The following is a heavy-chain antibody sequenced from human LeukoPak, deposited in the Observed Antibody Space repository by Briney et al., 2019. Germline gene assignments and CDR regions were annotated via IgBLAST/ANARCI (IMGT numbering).Heavy chain of an antibody. V-gene: IGHV3-53*01. CDR3: AKDGRGSLRMDY. CDR1: GFTVSSNY. CDR2: IYSGGDT. Sequence: GGSLRLSCAASGFTVSSNYISWVRQAPGKGLEWVSVIYSGGDTYYADSVKGRFTISRDNSKNTLYLQMNSLRAEDTAVYYCAKDGRGSLRMDYWGQGTLVTVSS. D-gene: IGHD2-15*01. J-gene: IGHJ4*02.